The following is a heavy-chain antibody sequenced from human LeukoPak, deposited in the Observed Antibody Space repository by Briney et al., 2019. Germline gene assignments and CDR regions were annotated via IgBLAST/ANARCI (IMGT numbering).Heavy chain of an antibody. D-gene: IGHD6-25*01. CDR3: ARRASGYWYFDL. Sequence: SETLSLTCTVSGGSISSSSYYWGWIRQPPGKGLECIGSIYYSGSTYYSPSLKSRVTISVDTSKSQFSLKLSSVTAADTAVYYCARRASGYWYFDLWGRGTLVTVSS. V-gene: IGHV4-39*01. J-gene: IGHJ2*01. CDR1: GGSISSSSYY. CDR2: IYYSGST.